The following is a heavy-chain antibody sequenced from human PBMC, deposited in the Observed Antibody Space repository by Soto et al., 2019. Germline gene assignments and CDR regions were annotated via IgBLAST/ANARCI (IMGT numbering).Heavy chain of an antibody. CDR3: ARTPLGYCSTATCYSYYMDV. V-gene: IGHV4-59*02. Sequence: SETLSLTCTVSGASVSSYYWSWIRQPPGKGLEWIGYIYYSGSTNYNPSLQSRVSIPVDTSKKQFSLKLSSVTAADTAVYYCARTPLGYCSTATCYSYYMDVWGKGTTVTVSS. J-gene: IGHJ6*03. CDR2: IYYSGST. CDR1: GASVSSYY. D-gene: IGHD2-2*01.